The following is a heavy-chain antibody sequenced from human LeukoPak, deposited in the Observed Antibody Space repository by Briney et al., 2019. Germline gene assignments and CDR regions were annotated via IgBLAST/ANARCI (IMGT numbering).Heavy chain of an antibody. CDR2: INPNSGGT. D-gene: IGHD3-3*01. CDR1: GYTFTGYY. CDR3: ATTGIFGVAKGYFDY. V-gene: IGHV1-2*06. J-gene: IGHJ4*02. Sequence: GASVKVSCKASGYTFTGYYMHWVRQAPGQGLEWMGRINPNSGGTNYAQKFQGRVTMTRDTSISTAYMELGRLRSDDTAVYYCATTGIFGVAKGYFDYWGQGTLVTVSS.